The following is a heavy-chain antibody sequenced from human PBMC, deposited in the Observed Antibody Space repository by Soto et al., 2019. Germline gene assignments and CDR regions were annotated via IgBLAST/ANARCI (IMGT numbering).Heavy chain of an antibody. D-gene: IGHD6-13*01. CDR1: GFTFSSYG. J-gene: IGHJ6*02. V-gene: IGHV3-30*18. CDR2: ISYDGSNK. CDR3: AKAAAGTGVYYGMDV. Sequence: QVQLVESGGGVVQPGRSLRLSCAASGFTFSSYGMHWVRLAPGKGLEWVAVISYDGSNKYYADSVKGRFTISRDNSKNTLYLQMNSLRAEDTAVYHCAKAAAGTGVYYGMDVWGQGTTVTVSS.